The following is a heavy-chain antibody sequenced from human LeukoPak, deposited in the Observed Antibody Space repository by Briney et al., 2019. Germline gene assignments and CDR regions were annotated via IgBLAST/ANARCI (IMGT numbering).Heavy chain of an antibody. D-gene: IGHD3-10*01. CDR3: ARDVVHGSGTYSYDS. J-gene: IGHJ4*02. CDR1: GGSIRNYY. CDR2: IYTSGNT. Sequence: SETLSLTCTVSGGSIRNYYWSWIRQPAGKGLEWIGRIYTSGNTNYNPSLKSRVSMSVDTSKEQFSLKLTSVTAADTAVYYCARDVVHGSGTYSYDSWGPGTLVTVSS. V-gene: IGHV4-4*07.